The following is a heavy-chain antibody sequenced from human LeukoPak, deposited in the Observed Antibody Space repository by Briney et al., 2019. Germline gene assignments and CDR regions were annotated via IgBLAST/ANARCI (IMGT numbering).Heavy chain of an antibody. Sequence: ASVKVSCKASGYTFTSYAMNWVRQAPGQGLEWMGWINTNTGNPTYAQGFTGRFVFSLDTSVSTAYLQISSLKAEDTAVYYCAREGYSGYDWGYYYYYMDVWGKGTTVTVSS. D-gene: IGHD5-12*01. CDR3: AREGYSGYDWGYYYYYMDV. CDR2: INTNTGNP. CDR1: GYTFTSYA. V-gene: IGHV7-4-1*02. J-gene: IGHJ6*03.